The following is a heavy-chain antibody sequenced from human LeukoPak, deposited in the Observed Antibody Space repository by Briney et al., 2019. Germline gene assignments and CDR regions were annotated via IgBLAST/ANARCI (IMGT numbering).Heavy chain of an antibody. J-gene: IGHJ4*02. CDR3: ARTSSSWL. CDR1: GASINSYY. Sequence: PSETLSLTCTVSGASINSYYWSWIRQPPGKGLVWIGCIYDSGSTDYNPSLKSRVTISVDTSKNQFSLKLTSVTAADTAMYYCARTSSSWLWGQGTLVTVSS. CDR2: IYDSGST. D-gene: IGHD6-13*01. V-gene: IGHV4-59*01.